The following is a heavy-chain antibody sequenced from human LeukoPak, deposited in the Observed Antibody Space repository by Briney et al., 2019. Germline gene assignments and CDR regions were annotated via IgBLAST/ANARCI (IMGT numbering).Heavy chain of an antibody. CDR2: IHYTGTT. V-gene: IGHV4-34*01. CDR1: GGSFSGYY. D-gene: IGHD5-18*01. J-gene: IGHJ4*02. Sequence: SETLSLTCAVYGGSFSGYYWSWIRQPPGKGLEWIGSIHYTGTTSNNPSLKSRVTLSVDTSKNQFSLKMTSVTATDTAVYYCARRDRYSSGQFDHWGQGTLVTVSS. CDR3: ARRDRYSSGQFDH.